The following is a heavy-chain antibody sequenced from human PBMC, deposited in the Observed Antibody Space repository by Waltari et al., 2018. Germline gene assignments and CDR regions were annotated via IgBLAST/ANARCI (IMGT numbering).Heavy chain of an antibody. CDR1: GGPFSSET. D-gene: IGHD4-17*01. CDR2: IIPILGIA. J-gene: IGHJ4*02. V-gene: IGHV1-69*02. CDR3: ARSSTVVTPLYFDY. Sequence: QVQLAQSGAEVKKPGSSVKVSCKASGGPFSSETISWFRQAPGQGLEWMGRIIPILGIANYAQKFQGRVTITADKSTSTAYMELSSLRSEDTAVYYCARSSTVVTPLYFDYWGQGTLVTVSS.